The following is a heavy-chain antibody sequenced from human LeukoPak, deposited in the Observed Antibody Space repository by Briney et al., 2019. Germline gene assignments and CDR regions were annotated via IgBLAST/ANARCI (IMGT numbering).Heavy chain of an antibody. CDR1: VFTFISYP. J-gene: IGHJ4*02. V-gene: IGHV3-23*01. Sequence: GGSVRLSCAASVFTFISYPMSGVRQAPSKALDWVSAVSCTCGRTYYADSVKGRFTISRDNSTNQLYLQMNRLRAEATDIYYCAKAREVLAYYYEGSGYYLDYWGQGNLVAVSS. D-gene: IGHD3-22*01. CDR3: AKAREVLAYYYEGSGYYLDY. CDR2: VSCTCGRT.